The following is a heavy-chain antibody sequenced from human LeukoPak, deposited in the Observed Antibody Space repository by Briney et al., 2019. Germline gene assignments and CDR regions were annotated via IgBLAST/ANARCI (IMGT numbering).Heavy chain of an antibody. J-gene: IGHJ4*02. CDR3: TSYRTYLAVAGIDY. V-gene: IGHV3-7*01. CDR2: IKQDGSEK. CDR1: GFTFSSYW. D-gene: IGHD6-19*01. Sequence: PGGSLRLSCAASGFTFSSYWMSWVRQAPGKGLEWVANIKQDGSEKYYVDSVKGRFTISRDNAKNSLYLQMNSLRAEDTAVYYCTSYRTYLAVAGIDYWGQGTLVTVSS.